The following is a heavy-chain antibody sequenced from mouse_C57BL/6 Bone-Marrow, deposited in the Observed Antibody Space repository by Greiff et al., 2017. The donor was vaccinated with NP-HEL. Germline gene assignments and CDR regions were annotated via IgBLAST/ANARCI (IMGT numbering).Heavy chain of an antibody. D-gene: IGHD1-2*01. CDR3: ARGGLLRPSWFAY. CDR2: IHPNSGST. V-gene: IGHV1-64*01. J-gene: IGHJ3*01. CDR1: GYTFTSYW. Sequence: QVQLQQPGAELVKPGASVKLSCKASGYTFTSYWMHWVKQRPGQGLEWIGMIHPNSGSTNYNEKFKSKATLTVDKSSSTAYMQLSIQTSEDSAVYYCARGGLLRPSWFAYWGQGTLVTVSA.